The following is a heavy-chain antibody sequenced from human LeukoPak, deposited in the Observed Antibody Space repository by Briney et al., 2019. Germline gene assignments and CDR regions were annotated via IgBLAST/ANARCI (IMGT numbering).Heavy chain of an antibody. V-gene: IGHV3-74*01. CDR1: GFTFSAYW. D-gene: IGHD7-27*01. CDR2: MSNDGSYT. Sequence: GGSLRLSCVGSGFTFSAYWMGWVRQAPGQGLEDVSHMSNDGSYTVYADSVKGRFTISRENAKNTVYPQMNSLRAEDTAVYYCARDNWGSFDYWRQGVLITVSS. J-gene: IGHJ4*02. CDR3: ARDNWGSFDY.